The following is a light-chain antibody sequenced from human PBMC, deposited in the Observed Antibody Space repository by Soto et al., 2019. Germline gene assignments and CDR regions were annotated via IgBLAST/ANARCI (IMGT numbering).Light chain of an antibody. CDR3: QHYGAAPIT. J-gene: IGKJ5*01. CDR2: GAS. V-gene: IGKV3-20*01. Sequence: EIVMTQSPATLSVSPGERATLSCRASQSVSSNLAWYQQIPGQPPKLLIFGASSRATGIADKFSGSGSGTDFTLTISRLEPEDFALYYCQHYGAAPITFGRGTRLEIK. CDR1: QSVSSN.